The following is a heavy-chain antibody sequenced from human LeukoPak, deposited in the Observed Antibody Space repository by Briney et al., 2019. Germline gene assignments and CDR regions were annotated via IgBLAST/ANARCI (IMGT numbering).Heavy chain of an antibody. V-gene: IGHV3-30*02. CDR3: AKDAGSYSFDY. CDR2: IRYDGSNK. J-gene: IGHJ4*02. CDR1: GFTFRDYS. Sequence: GGSLRLFCAASGFTFRDYSMNWVRQAPGKGLEWVTFIRYDGSNKYYADSVKGRFTISRDSSKNTLYLQMSSLRAEDTAVYYCAKDAGSYSFDYWGQGTLVTVSS. D-gene: IGHD3-10*01.